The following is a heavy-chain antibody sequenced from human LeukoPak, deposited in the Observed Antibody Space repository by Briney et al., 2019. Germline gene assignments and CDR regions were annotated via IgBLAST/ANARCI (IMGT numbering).Heavy chain of an antibody. J-gene: IGHJ4*02. CDR2: IRNKANSYAT. D-gene: IGHD2-21*02. V-gene: IGHV3-72*01. CDR3: TRVVVTAIPSKYIDY. CDR1: GLTFSNHY. Sequence: GGSQRLSCAASGLTFSNHYMDWVRQAPGKGLEWVGRIRNKANSYATEYAASVKGRFTISRDDSKNSLYLQMNSLKTEDTAVYYCTRVVVTAIPSKYIDYWGQGTLVTVSS.